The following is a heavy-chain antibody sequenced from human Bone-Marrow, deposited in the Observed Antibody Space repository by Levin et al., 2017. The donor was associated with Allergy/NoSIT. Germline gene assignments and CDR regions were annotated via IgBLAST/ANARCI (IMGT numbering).Heavy chain of an antibody. V-gene: IGHV1-69*13. J-gene: IGHJ5*02. D-gene: IGHD3-16*01. CDR2: IVPIFGTA. CDR3: ARDRGSYRNNYFDA. CDR1: GGTFKTYG. Sequence: ASVKVSCKAFGGTFKTYGVSWVRQSPGQGLQWVGGIVPIFGTAIYAQEFQGRVTITADESTTTGSLDLTGLRSEDTALYYCARDRGSYRNNYFDAWGQGTLVTVTS.